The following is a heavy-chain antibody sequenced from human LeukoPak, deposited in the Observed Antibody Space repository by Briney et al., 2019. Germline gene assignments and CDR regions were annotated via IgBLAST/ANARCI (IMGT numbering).Heavy chain of an antibody. J-gene: IGHJ4*02. Sequence: ASVKVSCKASGYTFTSYYMHWVRQAPGQGLEWMGIINPSGGSTSYAQKFQGRVTMTRDMSTSTVYMELSSLRSEDTAVYYCARVDPRRYCSGGSCYSGPFDYWGQGTLVTVSS. CDR1: GYTFTSYY. CDR2: INPSGGST. V-gene: IGHV1-46*01. CDR3: ARVDPRRYCSGGSCYSGPFDY. D-gene: IGHD2-15*01.